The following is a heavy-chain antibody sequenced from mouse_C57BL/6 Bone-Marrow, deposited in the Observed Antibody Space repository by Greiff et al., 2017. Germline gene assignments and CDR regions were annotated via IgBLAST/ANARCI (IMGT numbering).Heavy chain of an antibody. CDR1: GYTFTDYY. D-gene: IGHD1-1*01. Sequence: QVQLQQSGPELVKPGASVKLSCKASGYTFTDYYINWVKQRPGQGLEWIGWIFPGSGSTYYNEKFKGKATLTVDKSSSTAYMLLSSLTSEDSAVXFCARWGYYGSSYAMDYWGQGTSVTVSS. J-gene: IGHJ4*01. CDR3: ARWGYYGSSYAMDY. CDR2: IFPGSGST. V-gene: IGHV1-75*01.